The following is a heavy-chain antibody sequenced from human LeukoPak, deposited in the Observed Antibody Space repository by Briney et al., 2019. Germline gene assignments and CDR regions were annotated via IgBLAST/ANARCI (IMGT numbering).Heavy chain of an antibody. V-gene: IGHV3-74*01. CDR2: TSSDGSST. CDR3: ARQGYLDFDY. CDR1: GFTFRSYW. D-gene: IGHD5-18*01. J-gene: IGHJ4*02. Sequence: GGSLRLSCAASGFTFRSYWMHWVRQAPGKGLVWVSRTSSDGSSTSYADSVKGRFTISRGNAKNTLYLQMNSLRAEDTAVYYCARQGYLDFDYWGQGTLVTVSS.